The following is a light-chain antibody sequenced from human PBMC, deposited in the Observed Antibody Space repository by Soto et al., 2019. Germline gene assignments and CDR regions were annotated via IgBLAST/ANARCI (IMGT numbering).Light chain of an antibody. CDR1: QSVSSSY. J-gene: IGKJ1*01. Sequence: ESMLTQSPATLSLSPGERATLSCRASQSVSSSYLAWYQQKPGQAPRLLIYGASSRATGIPDRFSGSGSGTDFTLTISRLEPEDFAVYYCQQYGSSPRTFGQGTKVDIK. CDR3: QQYGSSPRT. V-gene: IGKV3-20*01. CDR2: GAS.